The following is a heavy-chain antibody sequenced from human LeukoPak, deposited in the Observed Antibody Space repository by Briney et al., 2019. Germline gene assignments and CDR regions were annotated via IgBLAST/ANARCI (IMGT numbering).Heavy chain of an antibody. J-gene: IGHJ4*02. D-gene: IGHD3-10*01. CDR3: ARNSITMVRGVMDY. Sequence: ASVKVSCKASGYTFTSYGINWVRQAPGQGLEWMGWISAYNGNTNYAQKLQGRVTMTTDTSTSTAYMELRSLRSDDTAVYYCARNSITMVRGVMDYWGQGTLVTVSS. CDR1: GYTFTSYG. V-gene: IGHV1-18*01. CDR2: ISAYNGNT.